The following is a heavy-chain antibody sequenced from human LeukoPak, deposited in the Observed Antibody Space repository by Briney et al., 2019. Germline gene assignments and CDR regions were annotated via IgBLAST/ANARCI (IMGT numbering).Heavy chain of an antibody. CDR2: IYTSGST. CDR1: GGSISSYY. CDR3: ARAYYDTSGYPGCYFDL. D-gene: IGHD3-22*01. V-gene: IGHV4-4*07. J-gene: IGHJ2*01. Sequence: SETLSLTCTVSGGSISSYYWSWIRQPAGKGLQWIGRIYTSGSTNYNPSLKSRVTMSVDTSKNQFSLKLTSVTAADTAVYYCARAYYDTSGYPGCYFDLWGRGTLVTVSS.